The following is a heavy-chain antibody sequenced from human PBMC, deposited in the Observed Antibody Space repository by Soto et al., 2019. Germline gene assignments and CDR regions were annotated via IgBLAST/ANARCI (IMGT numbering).Heavy chain of an antibody. CDR2: IYYSGSI. V-gene: IGHV4-59*08. D-gene: IGHD2-2*01. CDR1: GGSISSYY. CDR3: ARHPYCSSTSCSDY. Sequence: SDTLSLTCTVSGGSISSYYWSWIRQPPGKGLEWIGYIYYSGSINYNPSLKSRVTISVDTSKNQFSLKLSSVTAADTAVYYCARHPYCSSTSCSDYWGQGTLVNVSS. J-gene: IGHJ4*02.